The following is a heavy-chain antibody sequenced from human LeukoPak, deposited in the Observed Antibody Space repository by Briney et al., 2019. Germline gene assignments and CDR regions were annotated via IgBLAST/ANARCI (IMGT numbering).Heavy chain of an antibody. CDR2: ILYSGST. D-gene: IGHD3-3*01. CDR3: ARSGGYDFWSGYYYYYMDV. Sequence: SETLSLTCTISGGSISSYYWSWIRQPPGKGLEWIGYILYSGSTNYHPSLKSRVTISVDTSKNQFSLKLSSVTAADTAVYYCARSGGYDFWSGYYYYYMDVWGKGTTVTVSS. CDR1: GGSISSYY. J-gene: IGHJ6*03. V-gene: IGHV4-59*01.